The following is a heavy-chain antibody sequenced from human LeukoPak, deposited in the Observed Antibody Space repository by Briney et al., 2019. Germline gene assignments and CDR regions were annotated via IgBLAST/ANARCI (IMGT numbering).Heavy chain of an antibody. D-gene: IGHD5-18*01. V-gene: IGHV3-30*02. CDR2: IWYDGSNK. J-gene: IGHJ4*02. Sequence: GGSLRLSCAASGFTFSSYGMHWVRQAPGKGLAWVAVIWYDGSNKYYADSVKGRFTISRDNSKNTLYLQMNSLRAEDTAVYYCAKDRTTYSYGFFDYWGQGTLVTVSS. CDR3: AKDRTTYSYGFFDY. CDR1: GFTFSSYG.